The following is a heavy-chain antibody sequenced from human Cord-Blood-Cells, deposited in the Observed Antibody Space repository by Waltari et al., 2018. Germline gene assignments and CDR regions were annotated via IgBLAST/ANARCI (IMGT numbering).Heavy chain of an antibody. J-gene: IGHJ4*02. CDR1: GFTVSSNY. CDR3: ARESGGGYFDY. V-gene: IGHV3-53*01. CDR2: IYVGGST. Sequence: EVQLVESGGGLIQPGGSLRLSCAASGFTVSSNYMSWVRQAPGKGREGVSVIYVGGSTYYADSVKGRFTISRDNSKNTLYLQMNSLRAEDTAVYYCARESGGGYFDYWGQGTLVTVSS. D-gene: IGHD3-16*01.